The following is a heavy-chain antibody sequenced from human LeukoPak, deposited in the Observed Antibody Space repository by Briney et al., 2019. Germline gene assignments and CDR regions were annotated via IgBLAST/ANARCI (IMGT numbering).Heavy chain of an antibody. V-gene: IGHV3-7*01. D-gene: IGHD7-27*01. CDR2: IKEDGREK. CDR1: GFTFSSYW. Sequence: GGSLRLSCAASGFTFSSYWMNWVRQAPGKGLEWVATIKEDGREKYYVDPVKGRFTISRDNAKNSLYLQMNSLRAEDTAVYYCARNWGWFDYWGQGTLVTVSS. J-gene: IGHJ4*02. CDR3: ARNWGWFDY.